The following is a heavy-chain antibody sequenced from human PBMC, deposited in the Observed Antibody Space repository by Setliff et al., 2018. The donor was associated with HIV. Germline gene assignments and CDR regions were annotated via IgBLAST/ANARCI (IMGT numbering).Heavy chain of an antibody. D-gene: IGHD2-21*01. J-gene: IGHJ4*02. CDR2: IYTSGST. V-gene: IGHV4-61*09. CDR3: ARGRLMGSSVLFFDF. Sequence: PSETLSLTCTVSGGSISSGSYYWSWIRQPAGKGLEWIGHIYTSGSTNYNPSLKSRVTISVDTSKNQFPLKLSSVTAADTAVYYCARGRLMGSSVLFFDFWGQGILVTVSS. CDR1: GGSISSGSYY.